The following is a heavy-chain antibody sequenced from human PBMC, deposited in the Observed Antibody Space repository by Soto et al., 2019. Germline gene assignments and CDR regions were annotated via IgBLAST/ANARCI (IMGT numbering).Heavy chain of an antibody. CDR3: ARGRRPRYCSGGSCPRAEYFQH. CDR2: IYYSGST. CDR1: GGSISSYY. V-gene: IGHV4-59*12. Sequence: SETLSLTCTVSGGSISSYYWSWIRQPPGKGLEWIGYIYYSGSTNYNPSLKSRVTISVDTSKNQFSLKLSSVTAADTAVYYCARGRRPRYCSGGSCPRAEYFQHWGQGTLVTVSS. J-gene: IGHJ1*01. D-gene: IGHD2-15*01.